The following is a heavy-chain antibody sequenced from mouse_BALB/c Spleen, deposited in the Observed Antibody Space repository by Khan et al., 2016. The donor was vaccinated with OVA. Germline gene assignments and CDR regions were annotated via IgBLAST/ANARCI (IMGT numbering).Heavy chain of an antibody. CDR2: ISSDSNTI. Sequence: EVELVESGGGLVQSGGSRKLSCAASGFTFTSYGMHWIRKAPEKGLEWVAYISSDSNTIYYADTVKGRFTFSRDNPKNTLFLQMTSLRSGDTAMYFCATSYFYGYYFDYWGQGTTLTVSS. V-gene: IGHV5-17*02. CDR1: GFTFTSYG. CDR3: ATSYFYGYYFDY. J-gene: IGHJ2*01. D-gene: IGHD1-1*01.